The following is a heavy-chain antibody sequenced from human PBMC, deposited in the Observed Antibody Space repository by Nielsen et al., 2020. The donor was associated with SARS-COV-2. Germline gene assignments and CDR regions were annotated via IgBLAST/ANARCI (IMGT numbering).Heavy chain of an antibody. D-gene: IGHD3-3*01. CDR3: ARDGEDKLRFLEWLMDY. J-gene: IGHJ4*02. CDR2: IKQDGSEK. CDR1: GFTFSSYW. V-gene: IGHV3-7*01. Sequence: GESLKISCAASGFTFSSYWMSWVRQAPGKGLEWVANIKQDGSEKYYVDSVKGRFTISRDNAKNTLYLQMNSLRAEDTAVYYCARDGEDKLRFLEWLMDYWGQGTLVTVSS.